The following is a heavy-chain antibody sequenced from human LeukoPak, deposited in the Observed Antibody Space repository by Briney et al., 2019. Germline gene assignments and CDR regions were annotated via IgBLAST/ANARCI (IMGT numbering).Heavy chain of an antibody. CDR1: GGSISSYY. D-gene: IGHD3-22*01. Sequence: SETLSLTCTVSGGSISSYYWSWIRQPPGKGLEWIGYIYYSGSTNYNPSLKSRVTISVDTSKNQFSLKLSSVTAADTAVYYCARRYYDSSPFDYWGQGTLVTVSS. V-gene: IGHV4-59*08. CDR3: ARRYYDSSPFDY. J-gene: IGHJ4*02. CDR2: IYYSGST.